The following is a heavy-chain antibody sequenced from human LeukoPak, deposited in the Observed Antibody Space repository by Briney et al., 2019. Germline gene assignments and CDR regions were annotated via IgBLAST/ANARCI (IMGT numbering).Heavy chain of an antibody. J-gene: IGHJ4*02. CDR1: GYTFTGYY. CDR2: INPNSGDT. Sequence: ASVKVSCKASGYTFTGYYIHRVRQAPGQGPEWMGWINPNSGDTSYAQKFQGSVTMTRDMSITTAYAELSSLKSDDTAVYYCARENPTPFDYWGQGTLVTVSS. V-gene: IGHV1-2*02. CDR3: ARENPTPFDY.